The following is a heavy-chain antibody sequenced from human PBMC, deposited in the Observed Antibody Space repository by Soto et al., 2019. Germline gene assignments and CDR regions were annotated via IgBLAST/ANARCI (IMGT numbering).Heavy chain of an antibody. Sequence: QITLKESGPTLVQPTQTLTLTCTFSGFSLSTRGVGVGWIRHPPGKALEWLALIYWDDDKRYSPSLKGRLTITNYTSKNQVVLTMTNMDPVDTATYYCAHSLLRFSGYGMDVWGQGTTVTVSS. V-gene: IGHV2-5*02. D-gene: IGHD3-3*01. J-gene: IGHJ6*02. CDR2: IYWDDDK. CDR1: GFSLSTRGVG. CDR3: AHSLLRFSGYGMDV.